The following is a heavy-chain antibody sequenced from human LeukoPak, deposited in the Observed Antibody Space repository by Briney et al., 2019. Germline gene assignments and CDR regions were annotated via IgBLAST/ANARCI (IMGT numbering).Heavy chain of an antibody. D-gene: IGHD3-3*01. V-gene: IGHV1-2*06. J-gene: IGHJ5*02. CDR3: ARSRITIFGVVDNWFDP. CDR1: GYTFTGYY. Sequence: KPGASVKVSCKASGYTFTGYYMHWVRQAPGQGLEWMGRINPNSGGTNYAQKFQGRVTMTRDTSISTAYMELSRLRSDDTAVYYCARSRITIFGVVDNWFDPWGQGTLVTVSS. CDR2: INPNSGGT.